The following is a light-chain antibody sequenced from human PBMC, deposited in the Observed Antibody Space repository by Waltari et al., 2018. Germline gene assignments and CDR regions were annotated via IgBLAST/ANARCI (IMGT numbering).Light chain of an antibody. Sequence: QSVLTQPPSASAPPGQTVTISRSASGLYIGIKTVKWYQQLPGTAPKPLIYNEDQRPSGVPDRFSGSKSGSSASLAISVLQSDDEANYYCAAWDDSLNGLSFGTGTRVTVL. J-gene: IGLJ1*01. CDR2: NED. CDR3: AAWDDSLNGLS. V-gene: IGLV1-44*01. CDR1: GLYIGIKT.